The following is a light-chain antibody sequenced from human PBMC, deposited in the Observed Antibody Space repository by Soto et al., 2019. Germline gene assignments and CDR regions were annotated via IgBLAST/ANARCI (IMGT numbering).Light chain of an antibody. V-gene: IGKV3-15*01. CDR3: QQYKYWPLT. Sequence: VMTQSPVTLSVSPGGRDTLSCRASQSVYGSLAWYQQKPGQAPRLLIHGASNRATDIPARFSGSGSGTEFSLTINGLQSDDFAVYYCQQYKYWPLTFGGGTKVDIK. CDR1: QSVYGS. CDR2: GAS. J-gene: IGKJ4*01.